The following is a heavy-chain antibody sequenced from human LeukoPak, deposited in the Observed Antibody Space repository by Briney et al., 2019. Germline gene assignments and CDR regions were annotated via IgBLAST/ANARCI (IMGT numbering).Heavy chain of an antibody. CDR1: EFTFSSYG. CDR3: AEDSFPEDYYYGMDV. V-gene: IGHV3-30*18. Sequence: PGGSRRLSCAAPEFTFSSYGMHWVRQAPAKGLEWVAVISYDGSNKYYADSVKGRFTISRDNSKNTLYLQMNSLRAEDTAVYYCAEDSFPEDYYYGMDVWGQGTTVTVSS. CDR2: ISYDGSNK. J-gene: IGHJ6*02. D-gene: IGHD1-14*01.